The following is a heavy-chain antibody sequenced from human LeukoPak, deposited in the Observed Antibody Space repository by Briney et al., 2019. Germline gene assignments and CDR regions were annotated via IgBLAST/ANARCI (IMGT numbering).Heavy chain of an antibody. D-gene: IGHD3-10*01. CDR1: GFTFSYAW. V-gene: IGHV3-15*01. CDR2: IKSTTDGGTT. J-gene: IGHJ4*02. Sequence: PGGSLRLSCAASGFTFSYAWMSWVRQAPGKGLEWVGRIKSTTDGGTTDYTEPVKGRFTISRDDSKDTLSLQMNGLETEDTAVYYCATYFYHSGDYGLIRYWGQGTLVTVSS. CDR3: ATYFYHSGDYGLIRY.